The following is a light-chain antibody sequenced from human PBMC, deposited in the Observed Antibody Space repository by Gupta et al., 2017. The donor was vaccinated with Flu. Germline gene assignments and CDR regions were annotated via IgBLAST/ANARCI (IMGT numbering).Light chain of an antibody. CDR2: GNN. V-gene: IGLV1-40*01. CDR3: QSYDSSLGLV. CDR1: SSNIGAGYD. J-gene: IGLJ1*01. Sequence: QSVLTQPPSVSRAPGQRVTIPCTGSSSNIGAGYDVHWYQHHPGTAPKLLIYGNNNRPSGVPDRFSASTSGTSASLAITGLQADDEADYYCQSYDSSLGLVFGSGTKVTVL.